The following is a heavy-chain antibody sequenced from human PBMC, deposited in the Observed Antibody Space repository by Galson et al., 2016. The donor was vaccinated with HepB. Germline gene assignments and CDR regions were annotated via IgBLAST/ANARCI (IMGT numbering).Heavy chain of an antibody. V-gene: IGHV3-33*01. Sequence: SLRLSCAASGFAFGTYGMHWVRQTPGKGLEWVAGIYHGGNAKFYGHSVKGRFTISRDHSESKVSLQMSSLRTEDTAVYSCARFPYPISHGGAVDYWGQGTLVTVAS. CDR3: ARFPYPISHGGAVDY. CDR1: GFAFGTYG. D-gene: IGHD3-16*01. CDR2: IYHGGNAK. J-gene: IGHJ4*02.